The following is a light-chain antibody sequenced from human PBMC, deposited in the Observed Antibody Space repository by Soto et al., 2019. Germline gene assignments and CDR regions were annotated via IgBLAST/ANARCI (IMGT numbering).Light chain of an antibody. V-gene: IGKV3-15*01. Sequence: EIVMTQSPATLSMSPGERATLSCRASQSVSSNLAWYQQKPGQAPRLLMYGASTRATGVPARFSGSGSGTEFTLTVSSLQSEDFAVYHRQQYNNWPHMYTFGQGTKLEIK. CDR2: GAS. CDR1: QSVSSN. J-gene: IGKJ2*01. CDR3: QQYNNWPHMYT.